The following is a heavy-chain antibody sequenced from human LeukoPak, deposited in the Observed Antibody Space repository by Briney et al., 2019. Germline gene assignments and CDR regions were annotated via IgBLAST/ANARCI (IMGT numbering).Heavy chain of an antibody. Sequence: ASVKVSCKVSGYTLTELSMHWVRQAPGKGLEWMGGFDPEDGETIYAQKFQGRVTITTDESTSTAYMELSSLRSEDTAVYYCARAGRYCSGGSCYSGPYYYYMDVWGKGTTVTVSS. CDR2: FDPEDGET. D-gene: IGHD2-15*01. CDR1: GYTLTELS. CDR3: ARAGRYCSGGSCYSGPYYYYMDV. J-gene: IGHJ6*03. V-gene: IGHV1-24*01.